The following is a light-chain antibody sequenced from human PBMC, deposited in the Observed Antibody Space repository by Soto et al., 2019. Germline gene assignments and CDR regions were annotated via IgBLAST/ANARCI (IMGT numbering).Light chain of an antibody. CDR1: QSVSSNF. J-gene: IGKJ5*01. CDR3: QQYGTSEII. V-gene: IGKV3-20*01. CDR2: DGY. Sequence: ESVLTQSPATLSLSPGERATLSCRASQSVSSNFLAWYQQKPGQAPRILIYDGYNRATGISDRFSGSGSGTDFTLTISRLEPEDFAVFFCQQYGTSEIIFGQGTRLEIK.